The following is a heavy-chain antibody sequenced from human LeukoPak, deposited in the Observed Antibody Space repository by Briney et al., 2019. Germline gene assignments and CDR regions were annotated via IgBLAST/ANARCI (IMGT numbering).Heavy chain of an antibody. J-gene: IGHJ4*02. V-gene: IGHV4-59*01. Sequence: SGTLSLTCTVSGVSISSYYWSWIRQPPGKGLEWIGYIYYSGSTNYNPSLKSRVTISVDTSKNQFSLKLSSVTAADTAVYYCARGEYYDILNWGQGTLVTVSS. D-gene: IGHD3-9*01. CDR2: IYYSGST. CDR1: GVSISSYY. CDR3: ARGEYYDILN.